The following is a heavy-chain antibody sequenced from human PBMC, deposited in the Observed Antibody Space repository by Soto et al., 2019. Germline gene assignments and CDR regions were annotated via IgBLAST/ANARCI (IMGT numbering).Heavy chain of an antibody. CDR3: ARDAPGAAPY. D-gene: IGHD6-13*01. V-gene: IGHV4-31*03. J-gene: IGHJ4*02. Sequence: QVQLQESGPGLVKPSQTLSLPCTVSGGPVINGDSYLNWIRQHPEKGLEWMGYIYYRGTTNYNAALKSRILISVDTSKNQSSLRLTSVTAADTAVYYCARDAPGAAPYWGQGTLVTVSS. CDR2: IYYRGTT. CDR1: GGPVINGDSY.